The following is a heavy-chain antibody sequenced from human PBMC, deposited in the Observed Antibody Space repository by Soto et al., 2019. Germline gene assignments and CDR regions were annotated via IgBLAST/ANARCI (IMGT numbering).Heavy chain of an antibody. J-gene: IGHJ4*02. CDR2: IKQDGSEK. V-gene: IGHV3-7*03. D-gene: IGHD3-10*01. CDR1: GFTFSSYW. CDR3: TMGLLWFGAY. Sequence: PGGSLRLSCAASGFTFSSYWMSWVRQAPGKGLEWVANIKQDGSEKYYVDSVKGRFTISRDDSKNTAYLQMNSLKTEDTAVYYCTMGLLWFGAYWGQGTLVTVSS.